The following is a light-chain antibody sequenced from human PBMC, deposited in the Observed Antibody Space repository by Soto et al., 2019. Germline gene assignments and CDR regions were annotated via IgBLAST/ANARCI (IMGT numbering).Light chain of an antibody. J-gene: IGLJ1*01. CDR2: DVF. CDR1: SSDVGGYNY. CDR3: TSWTSTSTYV. Sequence: QSALTQGASVSGSPGQSITISCTGTSSDVGGYNYVSWYQQHPGKAPKLMIYDVFTRPSGVSNRFSGSKSGNTASLTISALQAEDEADYYCTSWTSTSTYVFGSGTKVTVL. V-gene: IGLV2-14*03.